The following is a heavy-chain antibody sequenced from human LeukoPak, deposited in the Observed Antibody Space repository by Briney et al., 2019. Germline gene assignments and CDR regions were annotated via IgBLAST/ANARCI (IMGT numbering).Heavy chain of an antibody. CDR1: GFTFSSYG. CDR3: ARDRQSNRYAYYYYGMDV. V-gene: IGHV3-33*01. D-gene: IGHD2/OR15-2a*01. J-gene: IGHJ6*02. Sequence: GGSLRLSCAASGFTFSSYGMHWVRQAPGKGLEWVAVIWYDGSNKYYADSVKGRFTISRDNAKNSLYLQMNSLRAEDTAVYYCARDRQSNRYAYYYYGMDVWGQGTTVTVSS. CDR2: IWYDGSNK.